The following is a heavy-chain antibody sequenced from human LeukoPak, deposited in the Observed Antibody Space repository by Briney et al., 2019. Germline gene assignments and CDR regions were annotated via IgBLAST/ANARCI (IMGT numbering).Heavy chain of an antibody. Sequence: GGSLRLSCAASGFTFGSYATSWVRQAPGKGLEWVSAISGSGGSTYYADSVKGRLTISRDNSKNTLYLQMNSLRAEDTAVYYCAKDRRYFDYWGQGTLVTVSS. D-gene: IGHD1-14*01. V-gene: IGHV3-23*01. J-gene: IGHJ4*02. CDR2: ISGSGGST. CDR3: AKDRRYFDY. CDR1: GFTFGSYA.